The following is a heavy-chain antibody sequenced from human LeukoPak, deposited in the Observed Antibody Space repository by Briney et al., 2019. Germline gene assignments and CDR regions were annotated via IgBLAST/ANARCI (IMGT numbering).Heavy chain of an antibody. D-gene: IGHD5-12*01. J-gene: IGHJ3*02. V-gene: IGHV4-38-2*02. CDR3: ASPLKVAFDVFDI. Sequence: SETLSLTCTVSDYSISSGYGYYWGWIRQPPGKGLEWIGNIYHSGITYYNHFNSSLKSRVTISIDTSKNQFSLRLSSVNVADTAVYYCASPLKVAFDVFDIWGQGTMVTVSS. CDR2: IYHSGIT. CDR1: DYSISSGYGYY.